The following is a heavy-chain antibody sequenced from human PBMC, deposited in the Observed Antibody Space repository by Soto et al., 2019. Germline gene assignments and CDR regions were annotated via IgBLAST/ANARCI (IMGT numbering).Heavy chain of an antibody. CDR3: VRPLRFLEWITFRH. Sequence: PSETLSLTCTVSGGSMDSGDYYWGWVRQSPGKGLEWIGSISSSGVTSYNPSLQNRITMSVDSSMTHFSLRLTSVTAADAAVYFCVRPLRFLEWITFRHWGQGTQVTVSS. V-gene: IGHV4-39*02. CDR1: GGSMDSGDYY. D-gene: IGHD3-3*01. J-gene: IGHJ4*02. CDR2: ISSSGVT.